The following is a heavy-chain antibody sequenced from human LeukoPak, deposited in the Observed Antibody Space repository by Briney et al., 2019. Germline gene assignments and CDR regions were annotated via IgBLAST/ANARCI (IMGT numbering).Heavy chain of an antibody. J-gene: IGHJ6*03. Sequence: GASVKVSCKASGYTFTSYDINWVRQATGQGLEWKGWMNPNSGNTGYAQKFQGRVTITRNTSISTAYMELSSLRSEDTAVYYCASFVDQGSSRNYYMDVWGKGTTVTVSS. CDR2: MNPNSGNT. CDR1: GYTFTSYD. CDR3: ASFVDQGSSRNYYMDV. D-gene: IGHD2-2*01. V-gene: IGHV1-8*03.